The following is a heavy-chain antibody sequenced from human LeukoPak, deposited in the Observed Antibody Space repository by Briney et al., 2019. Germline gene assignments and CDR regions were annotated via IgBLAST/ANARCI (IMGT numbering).Heavy chain of an antibody. J-gene: IGHJ4*02. CDR1: GFTFSNYW. D-gene: IGHD3-3*01. CDR3: ARLREIPVFGVVTKSTSYFDY. Sequence: GGSLRLSCAASGFTFSNYWMSWVRQAPGKGLEWVANIKQDGSEQYYVDSVKGRFTISRDNARNSLYLQMNSLRAEDTAVYYCARLREIPVFGVVTKSTSYFDYWGQGTLVTVSS. V-gene: IGHV3-7*01. CDR2: IKQDGSEQ.